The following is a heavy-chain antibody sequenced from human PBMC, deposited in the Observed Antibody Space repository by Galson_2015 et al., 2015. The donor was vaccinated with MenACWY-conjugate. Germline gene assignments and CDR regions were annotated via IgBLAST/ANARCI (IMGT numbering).Heavy chain of an antibody. CDR3: VKGTGTTVVKASLDC. D-gene: IGHD4-23*01. V-gene: IGHV3-64D*06. J-gene: IGHJ4*02. CDR1: GFTLSNYA. Sequence: SLRLSCAASGFTLSNYAMSWVRQAPGKGLEYVSGISSNGGRTYYADSVKGRFTISRDNSKNTLDLQMSSLRAEDTAVYYCVKGTGTTVVKASLDCWGQATLVTVSS. CDR2: ISSNGGRT.